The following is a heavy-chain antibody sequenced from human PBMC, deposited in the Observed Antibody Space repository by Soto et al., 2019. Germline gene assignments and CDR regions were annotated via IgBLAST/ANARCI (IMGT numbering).Heavy chain of an antibody. Sequence: PGGSLRLSCAASGFIFSNAWMNWVRQPPGKGLEWVSAISPSASDTLYADSVKGRFTISRDNSQNTLFLQMTSLRADDTAVYYCAKGGYTFAYEWGQEALVTVSS. CDR1: GFIFSNAW. D-gene: IGHD5-18*01. J-gene: IGHJ4*02. V-gene: IGHV3-23*01. CDR3: AKGGYTFAYE. CDR2: ISPSASDT.